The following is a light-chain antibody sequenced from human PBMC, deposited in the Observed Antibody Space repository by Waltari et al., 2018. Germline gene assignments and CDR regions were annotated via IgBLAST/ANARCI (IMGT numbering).Light chain of an antibody. J-gene: IGKJ3*01. CDR1: QSVFYASTNNNY. Sequence: DIVMTQSPDSLAVSLGERATINCTSSQSVFYASTNNNYLAWSQQKSGQPPTLLISWASIRGSGVPDEFSAGGSGTDFTLTTSNLQPEDVAVYYCQQYFLTPSTFGPGPKWRSN. CDR3: QQYFLTPST. V-gene: IGKV4-1*01. CDR2: WAS.